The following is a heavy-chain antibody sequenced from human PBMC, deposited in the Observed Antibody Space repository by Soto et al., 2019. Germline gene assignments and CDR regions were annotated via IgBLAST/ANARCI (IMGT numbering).Heavy chain of an antibody. CDR2: INAGNGNP. CDR3: ARFLVRGLITIDAFQI. V-gene: IGHV1-3*01. J-gene: IGHJ3*02. Sequence: QVQLVQSGAEVKKPGASVKVSCKASGYSFTTFSIHWVRQAPGQRLEWMGWINAGNGNPKYSQKFQDRVSMTADTSATTAYMELSSLRSEDTAVYYCARFLVRGLITIDAFQIWGQGTVVTVSS. D-gene: IGHD3-10*01. CDR1: GYSFTTFS.